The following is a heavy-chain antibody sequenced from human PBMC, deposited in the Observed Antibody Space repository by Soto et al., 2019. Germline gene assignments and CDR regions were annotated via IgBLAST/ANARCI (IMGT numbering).Heavy chain of an antibody. CDR2: VSHDGSNK. J-gene: IGHJ4*02. V-gene: IGHV3-30-3*01. CDR1: GFSFSSCA. Sequence: QVQLVESGGGVVQPGRSLRLSCAASGFSFSSCAMHWVRQAPGKGLEWEAVVSHDGSNKYYADSVKGRVTISRDNSINTVYLQMNSLRAEDTAVYYCARVSIAVAGIAYYFDYWGQGTLVTVSS. D-gene: IGHD6-19*01. CDR3: ARVSIAVAGIAYYFDY.